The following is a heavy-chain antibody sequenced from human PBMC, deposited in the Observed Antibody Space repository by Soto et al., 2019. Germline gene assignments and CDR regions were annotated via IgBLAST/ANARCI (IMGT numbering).Heavy chain of an antibody. CDR1: GDSISSSSYS. D-gene: IGHD2-2*01. CDR3: ARVPDR. J-gene: IGHJ5*02. CDR2: IYSSENT. V-gene: IGHV4-39*07. Sequence: PSETLSLTCTVSGDSISSSSYSWGWIRQSPGKGLEWIGTIYSSENTSYNPSLKSRVTISIDTSKNQFSLKLSSVTAADTAVYYCARVPDRWGQGTLVTVSS.